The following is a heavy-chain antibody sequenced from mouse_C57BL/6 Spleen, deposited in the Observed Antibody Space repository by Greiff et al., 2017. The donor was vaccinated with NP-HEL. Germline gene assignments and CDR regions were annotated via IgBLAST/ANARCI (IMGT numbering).Heavy chain of an antibody. CDR3: ASSYQEFAY. Sequence: QVQLQQPGAELVRPGTSVKLSCKASGYTFTSYWMHWVKQRPGQGLEWIGVIDPSDSYTNYNQKFKGKATLTVDTSSSTAYMQLSSLTSEDSAVYYCASSYQEFAYWGQGTLVTVSA. V-gene: IGHV1-59*01. J-gene: IGHJ3*01. CDR1: GYTFTSYW. CDR2: IDPSDSYT.